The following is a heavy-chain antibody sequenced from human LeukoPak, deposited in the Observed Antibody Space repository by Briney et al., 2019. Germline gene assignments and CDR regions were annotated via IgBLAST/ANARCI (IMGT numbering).Heavy chain of an antibody. J-gene: IGHJ1*01. Sequence: SGGSLRLSCAASGFTFSSYWMHWVRQAPGKGLVWVSRINTDGSSTSYADSVKGRFTISRDNAKNSLYLQMNSLRAEDTAVYYCASGPPTEYFQHWGQGTLVTVSS. CDR2: INTDGSST. V-gene: IGHV3-74*01. CDR3: ASGPPTEYFQH. CDR1: GFTFSSYW.